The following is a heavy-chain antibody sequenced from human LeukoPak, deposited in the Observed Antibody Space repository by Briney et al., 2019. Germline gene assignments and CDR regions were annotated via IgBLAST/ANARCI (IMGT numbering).Heavy chain of an antibody. CDR1: GGSISSYY. D-gene: IGHD7-27*01. CDR2: IHYSGST. CDR3: ARAEIIGEFDY. Sequence: SETLSLTCIVSGGSISSYYWSWIRQPPGKGLEWIGYIHYSGSTNYNPSLKSRVTISVDTSKNQFSLKLSSVTAANTAVYYCARAEIIGEFDYWGQGTLVTVSS. J-gene: IGHJ4*02. V-gene: IGHV4-59*01.